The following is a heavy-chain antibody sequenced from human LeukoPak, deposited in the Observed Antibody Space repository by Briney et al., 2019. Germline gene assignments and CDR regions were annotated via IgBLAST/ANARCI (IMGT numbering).Heavy chain of an antibody. Sequence: SETLSLTWTVSGGSMSNNYWSWIRQPPGKGLEWIGYIYYSGSTDYNPSLKSRVTISGDTSKNQFSLKLSSVTAADTAVYYCARGPLNWFDPWGQGTLVTVSS. J-gene: IGHJ5*02. V-gene: IGHV4-59*01. CDR2: IYYSGST. CDR3: ARGPLNWFDP. CDR1: GGSMSNNY.